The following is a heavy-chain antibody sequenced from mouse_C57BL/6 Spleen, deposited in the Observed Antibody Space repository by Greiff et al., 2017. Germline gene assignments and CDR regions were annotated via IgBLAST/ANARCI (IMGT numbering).Heavy chain of an antibody. CDR1: GFSLTSYG. CDR3: AENGDDSYPFDY. Sequence: QVHVKQSGPGLVQPSQSLSITCTASGFSLTSYGVHWVRQSPGKGLEWLGVIWRGGSTDYNAAFMSRLSITNDNYKSQVFYKKNSRQAYDTAIYYCAENGDDSYPFDYWGQGTMVTVSA. V-gene: IGHV2-5*01. J-gene: IGHJ3*01. D-gene: IGHD2-3*01. CDR2: IWRGGST.